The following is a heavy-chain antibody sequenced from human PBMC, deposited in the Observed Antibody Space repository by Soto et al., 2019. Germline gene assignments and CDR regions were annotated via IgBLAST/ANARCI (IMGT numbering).Heavy chain of an antibody. V-gene: IGHV4-30-4*01. J-gene: IGHJ3*02. CDR2: IYYSGST. CDR1: GGSISNGGYY. CDR3: ARGLIRGLIFDAFDI. D-gene: IGHD3-10*01. Sequence: QVQLQESGPGLVKPSQTLSLTCIVSGGSISNGGYYWSWIRQTPGKGLEWIGYIYYSGSTYYNPYLKRQITISIDTSKNHFSLKLGSVTAADTAVFYCARGLIRGLIFDAFDIWGQGTMVTVSS.